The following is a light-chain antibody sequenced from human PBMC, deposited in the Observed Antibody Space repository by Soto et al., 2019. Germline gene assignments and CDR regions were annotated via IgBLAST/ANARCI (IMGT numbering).Light chain of an antibody. CDR1: QGISNW. V-gene: IGKV1-12*01. CDR3: QQDGASPRR. CDR2: AAS. J-gene: IGKJ1*01. Sequence: DTNTFRTSQGISNWLTWYQQKPGKAPKLLIYAASSLQSGVPSRFSGIASGTDLTLTISSLQPDAFPVYQSQQDGASPRRYGQGTKVDIK.